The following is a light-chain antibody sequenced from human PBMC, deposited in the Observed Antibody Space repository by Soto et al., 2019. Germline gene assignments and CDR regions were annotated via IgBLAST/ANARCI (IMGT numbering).Light chain of an antibody. CDR2: EVS. Sequence: QSVLTQPASVSGSPGQSITISCTGTSSDVGGYNYVSWYQHHPGKAPKLMIYEVSDRPSGVSNRFSGSKSGNVASLTISGLQAEDEADYYCSSTAGNNNLVFGGGTKLTVL. J-gene: IGLJ3*02. CDR1: SSDVGGYNY. V-gene: IGLV2-14*01. CDR3: SSTAGNNNLV.